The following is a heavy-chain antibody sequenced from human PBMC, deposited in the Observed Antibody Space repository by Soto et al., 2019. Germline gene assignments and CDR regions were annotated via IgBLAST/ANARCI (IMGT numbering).Heavy chain of an antibody. V-gene: IGHV4-59*01. CDR2: IYYSGST. CDR1: GGSINSYY. Sequence: SETLSLTCTVSGGSINSYYWSWIRQPPGEGLEWIGYIYYSGSTNYNPSLKSRVTMSVDTSKNQFSLKLSSVTAADTAVYYCARGRAARRRGSYYYYGMDVWGQGTTVTVSS. CDR3: ARGRAARRRGSYYYYGMDV. J-gene: IGHJ6*02. D-gene: IGHD6-6*01.